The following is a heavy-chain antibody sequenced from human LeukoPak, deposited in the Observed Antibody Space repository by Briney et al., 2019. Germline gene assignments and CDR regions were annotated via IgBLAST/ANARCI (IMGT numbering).Heavy chain of an antibody. CDR3: AKGKESAVAGYYFGY. CDR2: ISWNSGSI. D-gene: IGHD6-19*01. J-gene: IGHJ4*02. Sequence: GRSLRLSCAASGFTFDVYAMRWVRQAPGKGLEWVSGISWNSGSIGYADSVKGRFTISRDNAKNSLYLQMNSLRAEDMALYYCAKGKESAVAGYYFGYWGQGTLVTVSS. CDR1: GFTFDVYA. V-gene: IGHV3-9*03.